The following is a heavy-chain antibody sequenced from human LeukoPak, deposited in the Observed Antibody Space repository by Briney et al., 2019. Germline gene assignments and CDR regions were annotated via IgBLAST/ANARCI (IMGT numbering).Heavy chain of an antibody. J-gene: IGHJ4*02. CDR1: GGSISSYY. CDR3: AGEGADCSSTSCYRLFDF. D-gene: IGHD2-2*01. Sequence: SETLSLTCTVSGGSISSYYWSWIRQPAGKGLEWIGRIYTSGSNTYNPSLQSRVTLSVATSKTQISLKLRSVTAADTAVLYFAGEGADCSSTSCYRLFDFGGQGTLVTVSS. V-gene: IGHV4-4*07. CDR2: IYTSGSN.